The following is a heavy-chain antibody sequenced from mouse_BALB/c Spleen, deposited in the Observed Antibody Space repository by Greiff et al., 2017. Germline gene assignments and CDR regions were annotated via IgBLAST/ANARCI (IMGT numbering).Heavy chain of an antibody. V-gene: IGHV5-6*01. CDR1: GFTFSSYG. CDR2: ISSGGSYT. J-gene: IGHJ1*01. CDR3: ARHNYGSSSSYFDV. D-gene: IGHD1-1*01. Sequence: EVQLQQSGGDLVKPGGSLSLSCAVSGFTFSSYGMSWVRRTPDKRLEWVATISSGGSYTYYPDSVKGRFTISRDNAKNTLYLQMSSLKSEDTAMYYCARHNYGSSSSYFDVWGAGTTVTVSS.